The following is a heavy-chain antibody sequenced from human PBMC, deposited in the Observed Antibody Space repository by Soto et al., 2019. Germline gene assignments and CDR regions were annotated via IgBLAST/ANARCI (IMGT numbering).Heavy chain of an antibody. CDR2: IFHSGST. V-gene: IGHV4-59*08. Sequence: SETLSLTCTVSGASIGSYYWSWIRQPPWKGLEWIGYIFHSGSTKYNPSLKSRVTISIDTSKNQFSLKLSSVTAADTAVYFCASLYYDFWSGSLHYFDYWGQGTLVTVSS. D-gene: IGHD3-3*01. J-gene: IGHJ4*02. CDR3: ASLYYDFWSGSLHYFDY. CDR1: GASIGSYY.